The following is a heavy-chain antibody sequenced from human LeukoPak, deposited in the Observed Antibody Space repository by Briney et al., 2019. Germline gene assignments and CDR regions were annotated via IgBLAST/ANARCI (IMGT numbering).Heavy chain of an antibody. CDR3: TRLYGDSSCYYGFDY. CDR1: GFTVSSNY. J-gene: IGHJ4*02. Sequence: SGGSLRLSCAASGFTVSSNYMSWVRQAPGKGLEWVSVIYSGGSTYYADSVKGRFTISRDNSKNTLYLQMNSLKTEDTAVYYCTRLYGDSSCYYGFDYWGQGTLVTVSS. V-gene: IGHV3-53*01. CDR2: IYSGGST. D-gene: IGHD3-22*01.